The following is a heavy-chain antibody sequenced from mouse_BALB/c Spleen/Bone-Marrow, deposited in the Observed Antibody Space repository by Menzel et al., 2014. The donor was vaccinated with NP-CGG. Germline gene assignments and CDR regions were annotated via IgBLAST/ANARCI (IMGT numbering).Heavy chain of an antibody. V-gene: IGHV14-3*02. CDR3: ARYYYGSSYAMDY. D-gene: IGHD1-1*01. Sequence: EVKLMGSGAELVKPGASVKLSCTASGFNIKDTYMHWVKQRPEQGLEWIGRIDPANGNTKYDPKFQGKATITADTSSSTAYLQLSSLTSEDTAVYYCARYYYGSSYAMDYWGQGTSVTVSS. CDR2: IDPANGNT. J-gene: IGHJ4*01. CDR1: GFNIKDTY.